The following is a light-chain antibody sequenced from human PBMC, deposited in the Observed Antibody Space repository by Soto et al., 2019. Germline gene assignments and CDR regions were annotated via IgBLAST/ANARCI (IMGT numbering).Light chain of an antibody. CDR2: GAS. CDR3: QQYGSSPLT. Sequence: EIVWTQSPGTLSLSPGERATLSCRASQSVSSSYLAWYQQKPGQAPRLLIYGASSRATGIPDRFSGSGSGTDFTLTVSRLEPEDFAVYYYQQYGSSPLTFGGGTKVEIK. V-gene: IGKV3-20*01. CDR1: QSVSSSY. J-gene: IGKJ4*01.